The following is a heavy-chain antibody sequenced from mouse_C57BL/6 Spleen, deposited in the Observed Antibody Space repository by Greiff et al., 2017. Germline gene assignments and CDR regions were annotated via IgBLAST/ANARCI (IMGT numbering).Heavy chain of an antibody. D-gene: IGHD2-1*01. CDR1: GYTFTDYD. CDR2: IDPETGGT. V-gene: IGHV1-15*01. J-gene: IGHJ2*01. Sequence: QVKLQQSGAELVRPGASVTLPCTASGYTFTDYDMHWVKQTPVHGLEWIGAIDPETGGTAYNQKFKGKAILTADKSSSTAYMEHRSLTSDDATVYCGTRAVDYYGNWGYWGQGTTLTVSS. CDR3: TRAVDYYGNWGY.